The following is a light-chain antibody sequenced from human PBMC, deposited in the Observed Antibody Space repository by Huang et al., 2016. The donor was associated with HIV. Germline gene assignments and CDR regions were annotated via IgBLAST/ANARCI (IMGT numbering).Light chain of an antibody. CDR2: GSS. V-gene: IGKV3-15*01. CDR1: QSISNN. J-gene: IGKJ2*01. CDR3: QQYHNWPPYT. Sequence: EILLTQSPATLSVSPGERVTLSCRASQSISNNLAWYQQKPGQAPRLLIYGSSTRATAIPARFSGSASGTEFTLTMSSLQSEDFAVYYCQQYHNWPPYTFGQGTKLEI.